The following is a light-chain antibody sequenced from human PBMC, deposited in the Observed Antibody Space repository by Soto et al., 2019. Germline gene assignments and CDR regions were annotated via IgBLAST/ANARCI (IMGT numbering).Light chain of an antibody. J-gene: IGLJ1*01. CDR1: TSDVGGYNY. Sequence: QSALTQPASVSGSPGQSITISCTGTTSDVGGYNYVSWYQQHPGKAPKLMIYEVSNRPSGVSNRFSGSKSGNTASLTISGLQAEDEAAYYCLSYTTSSAPYVFGTGTKLTVL. V-gene: IGLV2-14*01. CDR2: EVS. CDR3: LSYTTSSAPYV.